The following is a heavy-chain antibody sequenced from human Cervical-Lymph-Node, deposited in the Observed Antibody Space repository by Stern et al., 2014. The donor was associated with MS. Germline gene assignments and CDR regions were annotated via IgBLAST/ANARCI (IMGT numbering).Heavy chain of an antibody. CDR2: TVPLFGKP. CDR3: ASPLTATSVPFGYYGMDV. D-gene: IGHD4-17*01. CDR1: GGTFSNYA. Sequence: VHLVESGAEVKKPGSSVKVSCKASGGTFSNYATSWVRQAPGQGLEWMGGTVPLFGKPNYAQKFQGRVTITADESTSTAYMDLSSLRSEDTAVYYCASPLTATSVPFGYYGMDVWGQGTTVTVS. J-gene: IGHJ6*02. V-gene: IGHV1-69*01.